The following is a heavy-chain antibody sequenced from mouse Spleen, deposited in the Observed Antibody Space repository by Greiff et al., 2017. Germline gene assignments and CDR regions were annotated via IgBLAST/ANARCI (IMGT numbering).Heavy chain of an antibody. CDR3: ARTRRPSSFDY. V-gene: IGHV1-42*01. J-gene: IGHJ2*01. CDR2: INPSTGGT. D-gene: IGHD3-1*01. Sequence: VQLQQSGPELVKPGASVKISCKASGYSFTGYYMNWVKQSPEKSLEWIGEINPSTGGTTYNQKFKAKATLTVDKSSSTAYMQLKSLTSEDSAVYYCARTRRPSSFDYWGQGTTLTVSS. CDR1: GYSFTGYY.